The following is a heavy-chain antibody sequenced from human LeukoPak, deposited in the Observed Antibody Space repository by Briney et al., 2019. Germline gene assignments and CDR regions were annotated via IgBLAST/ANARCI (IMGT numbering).Heavy chain of an antibody. CDR2: IYTSGST. V-gene: IGHV4-4*07. J-gene: IGHJ5*02. CDR3: ARLLGYCSGGSCLNWFDP. CDR1: GGSISSYY. Sequence: SETLSLTCTVSGGSISSYYWSWIRQPAGKGLEWIGRIYTSGSTNYNPSLKSRVTMSVDTSKNKFSLKLSSVTAADTAVYYCARLLGYCSGGSCLNWFDPWGQGTLVTVSS. D-gene: IGHD2-15*01.